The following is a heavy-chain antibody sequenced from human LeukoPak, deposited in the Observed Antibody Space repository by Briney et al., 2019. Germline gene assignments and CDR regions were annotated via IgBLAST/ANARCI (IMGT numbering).Heavy chain of an antibody. CDR1: GFTFSSYW. Sequence: QPGGSLRLSCAASGFTFSSYWMRCVRQAPGKGLEWVAHIKQDGSEKYYVDSVKGRFIISRDNAKNSLCLQMNSLRGEDMAVYYCARYASISGSRWLDPWGQGTLVTVSS. CDR3: ARYASISGSRWLDP. CDR2: IKQDGSEK. J-gene: IGHJ5*02. D-gene: IGHD3-22*01. V-gene: IGHV3-7*03.